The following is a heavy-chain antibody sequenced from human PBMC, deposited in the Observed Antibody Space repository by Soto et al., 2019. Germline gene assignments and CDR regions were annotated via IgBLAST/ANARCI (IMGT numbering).Heavy chain of an antibody. Sequence: ASVKVSCKASGYTFTSYGISWVRQAPGQGLEWMGWISAYNGNTNYAQKLQGRVTMTTDTSTSTAYMELRSLRSDDTAVYYCARDYRLLWFGEADPWGQGTLVTVSS. J-gene: IGHJ5*02. CDR3: ARDYRLLWFGEADP. CDR1: GYTFTSYG. V-gene: IGHV1-18*01. D-gene: IGHD3-10*01. CDR2: ISAYNGNT.